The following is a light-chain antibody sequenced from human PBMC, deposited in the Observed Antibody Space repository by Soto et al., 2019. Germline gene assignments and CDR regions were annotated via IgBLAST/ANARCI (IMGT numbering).Light chain of an antibody. CDR3: SSYTYSNTWV. J-gene: IGLJ3*02. Sequence: QSVLTQPASVSGSPGQSITISCTGTSSDVGGPNYVSWYQQHPGKAPKLIIYEVNKWPSGVSNRFSGSKSGNTASLTVSGLQAEDEADYYCSSYTYSNTWVFGGGTKLTV. CDR1: SSDVGGPNY. CDR2: EVN. V-gene: IGLV2-14*01.